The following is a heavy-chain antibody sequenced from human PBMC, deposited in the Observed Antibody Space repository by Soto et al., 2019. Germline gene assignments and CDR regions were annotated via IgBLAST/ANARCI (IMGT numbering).Heavy chain of an antibody. D-gene: IGHD3-22*01. CDR2: IKNDGSGT. J-gene: IGHJ6*02. CDR1: GFSLSNYW. V-gene: IGHV3-74*01. CDR3: ARGPEGDRSGNYGLSV. Sequence: LRLSCSGSGFSLSNYWIHWVRHLPGKGLVWVSRIKNDGSGTSYADSVIGRFTISRDNAKNTLYLQMNSLRVDDTAVYYCARGPEGDRSGNYGLSVWGQGTTVTVSS.